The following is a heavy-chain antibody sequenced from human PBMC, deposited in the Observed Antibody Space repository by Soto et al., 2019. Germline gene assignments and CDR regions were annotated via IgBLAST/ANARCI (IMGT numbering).Heavy chain of an antibody. V-gene: IGHV3-21*01. CDR3: ERDLPRGGDTRYYGMDV. CDR1: GFTFSSYS. J-gene: IGHJ6*02. CDR2: TSRSGSFI. D-gene: IGHD2-21*02. Sequence: GVSLRLSCAASGFTFSSYSMNWVRQAPGKGLEWVSSTSRSGSFIYYYADSVKGRFTISRDNAKNSLYLQMNSLRAEDTAVYYCERDLPRGGDTRYYGMDVWGQGTKVTVS.